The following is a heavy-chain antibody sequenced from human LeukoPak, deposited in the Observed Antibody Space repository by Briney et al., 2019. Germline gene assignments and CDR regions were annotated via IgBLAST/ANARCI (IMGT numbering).Heavy chain of an antibody. J-gene: IGHJ4*02. CDR3: ASGKYRENFRY. Sequence: PGGSLRLSCEASGLTFSHYWMSWVRQAPRKGLEWVATMNQDGSERFYVDSLKGRCTVSRDNAKNSLYLQISNLRAEDTAVYHCASGKYRENFRYWGRGTLVTASS. D-gene: IGHD3-16*02. CDR1: GLTFSHYW. CDR2: MNQDGSER. V-gene: IGHV3-7*01.